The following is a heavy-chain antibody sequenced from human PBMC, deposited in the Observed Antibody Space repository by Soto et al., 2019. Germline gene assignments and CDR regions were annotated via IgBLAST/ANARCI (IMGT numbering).Heavy chain of an antibody. CDR1: GGTFSSHA. D-gene: IGHD1-26*01. V-gene: IGHV1-69*06. Sequence: GASVKVSCKASGGTFSSHAISWVRQAPGQGLEWMGGIIPIFGTANYVQKFQGRVTISADKSTSTAYMEVRSLRSEDTAVYYCARGWETVGTTTPFAYWGQGSLVTVYS. CDR2: IIPIFGTA. CDR3: ARGWETVGTTTPFAY. J-gene: IGHJ4*02.